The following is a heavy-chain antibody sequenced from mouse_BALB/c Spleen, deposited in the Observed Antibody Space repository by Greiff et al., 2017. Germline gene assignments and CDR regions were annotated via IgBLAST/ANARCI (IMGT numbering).Heavy chain of an antibody. V-gene: IGHV5-6-2*01. CDR3: ASLPRIYYDYDGVAY. Sequence: EVKLMESGGGLVKLGGSLKLSCAASGFTFSSYYMSWVRQTPEKRLELVAAINSNGGSTYYPDTVKGRFTISRDNAKNTLYLQMSSLKSEDTALYYCASLPRIYYDYDGVAYWGQGTLVTVSA. CDR1: GFTFSSYY. J-gene: IGHJ3*01. D-gene: IGHD2-4*01. CDR2: INSNGGST.